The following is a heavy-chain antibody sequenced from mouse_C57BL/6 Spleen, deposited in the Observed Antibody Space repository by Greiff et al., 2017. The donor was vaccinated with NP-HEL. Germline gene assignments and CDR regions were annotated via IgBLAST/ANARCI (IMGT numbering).Heavy chain of an antibody. CDR2: ISDGGSYT. CDR3: ARDHLLYAMDY. V-gene: IGHV5-4*01. J-gene: IGHJ4*01. CDR1: GFTFSSYA. Sequence: EVKLVESGGGLVKPGGSLKLSCAASGFTFSSYAMSWVRQTPEKRLEWVATISDGGSYTYYPDNVKGRFTISRDNAKNNLYLQMSHLKSEDTAMYYCARDHLLYAMDYWGQGTSVTVSS.